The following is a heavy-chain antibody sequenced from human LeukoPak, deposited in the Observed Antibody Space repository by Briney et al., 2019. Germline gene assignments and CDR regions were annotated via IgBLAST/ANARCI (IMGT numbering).Heavy chain of an antibody. CDR2: ISYGGSNK. CDR3: AKDLGYDSSGYNLDY. J-gene: IGHJ4*02. Sequence: QPGRSLRLSCAASGFTFSSYGMHWVRQAPGKGLEWVAVISYGGSNKYYADSVKGRFTISRDNSKNTLYLQMNSLRAEDTAVYYCAKDLGYDSSGYNLDYWGQGTLVTVSS. V-gene: IGHV3-30*18. CDR1: GFTFSSYG. D-gene: IGHD3-22*01.